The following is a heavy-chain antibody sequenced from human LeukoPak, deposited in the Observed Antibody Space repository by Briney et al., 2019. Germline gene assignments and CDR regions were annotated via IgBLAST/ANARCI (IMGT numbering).Heavy chain of an antibody. CDR2: ISGDGGAT. D-gene: IGHD3-10*01. V-gene: IGHV3-23*01. Sequence: GGSLRLSCAASGFSFSTYTMAWVRQAPGGGLEWVSAISGDGGATYYADAVKGRFAISRDNSKSTLYLQVNSLRAEDTAMYYCVKDFGRNLGGPGYWGRGTLVTVSS. CDR3: VKDFGRNLGGPGY. J-gene: IGHJ4*02. CDR1: GFSFSTYT.